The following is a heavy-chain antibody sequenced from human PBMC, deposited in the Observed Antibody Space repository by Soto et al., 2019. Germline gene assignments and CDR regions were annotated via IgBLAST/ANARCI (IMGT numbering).Heavy chain of an antibody. CDR1: GFTFSSYA. J-gene: IGHJ4*02. CDR3: ARDPYYDYASPPFDY. V-gene: IGHV3-30-3*01. CDR2: ISYDGSNK. Sequence: PGGSLRLSCAASGFTFSSYAMHWVRQSPGKGLEWVAVISYDGSNKYYADSVKGRFTISRDNSKNTLYLQMNSLRAEDTAVYYCARDPYYDYASPPFDYWGQGTLVTV. D-gene: IGHD3-16*01.